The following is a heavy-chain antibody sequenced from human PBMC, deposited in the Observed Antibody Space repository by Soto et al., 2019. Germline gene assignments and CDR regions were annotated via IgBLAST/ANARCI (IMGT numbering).Heavy chain of an antibody. V-gene: IGHV3-30-3*01. J-gene: IGHJ3*02. Sequence: QVQLVESGGGVVQPGRSLRLCCAASGFTFSSYAMHWVRQAPGKGLEWVAVISYDGSNKYYADSVKGRFTISRDNSKNTLYLQMNSLRAEDTAVYYCAKFGVEMATIGAFDIWGQGTIVTVSS. CDR1: GFTFSSYA. CDR3: AKFGVEMATIGAFDI. D-gene: IGHD5-12*01. CDR2: ISYDGSNK.